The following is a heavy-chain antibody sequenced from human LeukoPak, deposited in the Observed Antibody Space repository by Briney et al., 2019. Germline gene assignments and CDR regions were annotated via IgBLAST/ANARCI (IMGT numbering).Heavy chain of an antibody. V-gene: IGHV1-18*01. Sequence: ASVKVSCKASGYTFTSYGISWVRQAPGQGLEWMGWISAYNGNTNYAQKLQGRVTMTTDTSTSTAYMELRSLRSDDTAVYYCARDGPDDYGDYGSFDYWGQGTLVTVSS. CDR3: ARDGPDDYGDYGSFDY. D-gene: IGHD4-17*01. CDR2: ISAYNGNT. CDR1: GYTFTSYG. J-gene: IGHJ4*02.